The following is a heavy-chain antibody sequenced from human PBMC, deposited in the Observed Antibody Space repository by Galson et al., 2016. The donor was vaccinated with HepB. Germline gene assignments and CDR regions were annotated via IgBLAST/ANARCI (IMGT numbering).Heavy chain of an antibody. CDR3: VRAFHDTSGHYWVNLDY. J-gene: IGHJ4*02. D-gene: IGHD3-22*01. Sequence: SLRLSCAASGFTFSSHWMPWVRQAPGKGVDWVANIKQDGSEKYYVDSVKGRFTISRDNAKSSLYLQMNSLRAEDTAVYYCVRAFHDTSGHYWVNLDYWGQGALVTVSS. V-gene: IGHV3-7*01. CDR1: GFTFSSHW. CDR2: IKQDGSEK.